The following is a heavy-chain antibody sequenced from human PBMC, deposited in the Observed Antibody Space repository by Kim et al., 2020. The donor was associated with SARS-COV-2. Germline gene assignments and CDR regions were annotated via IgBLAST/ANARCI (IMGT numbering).Heavy chain of an antibody. J-gene: IGHJ4*02. Sequence: GGSLRLSCVASELIFTNYAFHWVRQAPGRGLEWVAVISYDGTNKFFADSVKGRFTISRDNSKNTLYLQLNSLRTEDTAMYYCARAGLYSAWYYFDYWGQG. CDR3: ARAGLYSAWYYFDY. D-gene: IGHD6-19*01. CDR2: ISYDGTNK. V-gene: IGHV3-30*04. CDR1: ELIFTNYA.